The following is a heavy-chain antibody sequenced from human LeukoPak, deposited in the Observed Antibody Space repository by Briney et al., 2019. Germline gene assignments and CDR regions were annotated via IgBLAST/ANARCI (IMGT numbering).Heavy chain of an antibody. V-gene: IGHV4-34*01. Sequence: RSSETLSLTCAVYGGSFRGYYWNWIRQPPGKGLEWIGEINHSGSTNYNPSLKSRVTISVDTSKNQFSLKLSSVTAADTAVYYCARVGTNNYGDYVFDPRGQGTLVTVSS. CDR3: ARVGTNNYGDYVFDP. CDR2: INHSGST. D-gene: IGHD4-17*01. CDR1: GGSFRGYY. J-gene: IGHJ5*02.